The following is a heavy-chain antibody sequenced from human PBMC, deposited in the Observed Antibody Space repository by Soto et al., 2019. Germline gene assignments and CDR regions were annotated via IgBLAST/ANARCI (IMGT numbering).Heavy chain of an antibody. CDR3: AGSPPTYYYDSSGYYGY. J-gene: IGHJ4*02. V-gene: IGHV3-33*03. Sequence: GGSLRLSCAASGFTFSSYGIHWVRQAPGKGLEWVAVIWYDGSEKYYVDSVKGRFTISRDNAKNSLYLQMNSLRAEDTAVYYCAGSPPTYYYDSSGYYGYWGQETLVNVSS. CDR2: IWYDGSEK. CDR1: GFTFSSYG. D-gene: IGHD3-22*01.